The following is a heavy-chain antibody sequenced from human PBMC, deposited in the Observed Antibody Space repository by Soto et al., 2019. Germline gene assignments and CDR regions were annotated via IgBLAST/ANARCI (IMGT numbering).Heavy chain of an antibody. CDR3: AKEVGPSRVTIFGGVSRDYYYGMDV. Sequence: GGSLRLSCAASGFTFSSYAMSWVRQAPGKGLEWVSAISGSGGSTYYADSVKGRFTISRDNSKNTLYLQMNSLRAEATAVYYCAKEVGPSRVTIFGGVSRDYYYGMDVWGQGTTVTVSS. V-gene: IGHV3-23*01. CDR1: GFTFSSYA. J-gene: IGHJ6*02. CDR2: ISGSGGST. D-gene: IGHD3-3*01.